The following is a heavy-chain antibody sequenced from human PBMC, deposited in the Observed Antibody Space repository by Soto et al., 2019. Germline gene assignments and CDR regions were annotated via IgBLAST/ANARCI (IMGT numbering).Heavy chain of an antibody. CDR2: IYYSGST. CDR1: GGSVSSGSYY. V-gene: IGHV4-61*01. J-gene: IGHJ4*02. CDR3: ADGYSYGIDY. D-gene: IGHD5-18*01. Sequence: NPSETLSLTCTVSGGSVSSGSYYWSWIRQPPGKGLEWIGYIYYSGSTNYNPSLKSRVTISVDTSKNQFSLKLSSVTAADTAVYYCADGYSYGIDYWGQGTLVTVSS.